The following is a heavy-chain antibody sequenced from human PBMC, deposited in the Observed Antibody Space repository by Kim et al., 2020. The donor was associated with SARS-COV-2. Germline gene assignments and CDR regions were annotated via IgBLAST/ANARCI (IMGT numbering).Heavy chain of an antibody. Sequence: GGSLRLSCAASGFTFSSYSMNWVRQAPGKGLEWVSSISSSSSYIYYADSVKGRFTISRDNAKNSLYLQMNSLRAEDTAVYYCARVLGYCSSTSCYKLHYYYYGMDVWGQGTTVTVSS. V-gene: IGHV3-21*01. CDR2: ISSSSSYI. CDR3: ARVLGYCSSTSCYKLHYYYYGMDV. D-gene: IGHD2-2*02. CDR1: GFTFSSYS. J-gene: IGHJ6*02.